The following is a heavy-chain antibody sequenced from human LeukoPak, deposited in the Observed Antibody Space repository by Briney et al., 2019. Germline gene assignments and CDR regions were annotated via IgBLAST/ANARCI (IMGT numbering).Heavy chain of an antibody. CDR3: ARGSFDSSGYYVFDY. D-gene: IGHD3-22*01. V-gene: IGHV4-4*07. CDR2: IYNSGNT. J-gene: IGHJ4*02. Sequence: WIPHHAKKRLEWIGRIYNSGNTNYSPSLESRVTMSADTSKNHFSLRLTSVTAADTAVYYCARGSFDSSGYYVFDYWGQGRLVTVSS.